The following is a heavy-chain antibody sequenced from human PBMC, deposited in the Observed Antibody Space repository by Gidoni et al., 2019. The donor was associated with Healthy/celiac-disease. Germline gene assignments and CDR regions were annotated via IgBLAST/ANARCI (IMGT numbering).Heavy chain of an antibody. CDR1: GYTFTGYY. V-gene: IGHV1-2*04. J-gene: IGHJ3*02. CDR3: ARDPSSRQDAFDI. CDR2: INPNSGGT. Sequence: QVQLVQSGAEVQKPGASVKVSCKASGYTFTGYYMHWVRQAPGQGLEWMGWINPNSGGTNYAQKFQGWVTMTRDTSISTAYMELSRLRSDETAVYYCARDPSSRQDAFDIWGQGTMVTVSS. D-gene: IGHD3-10*01.